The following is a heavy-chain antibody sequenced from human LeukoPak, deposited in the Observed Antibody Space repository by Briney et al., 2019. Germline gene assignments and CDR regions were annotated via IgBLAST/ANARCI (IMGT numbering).Heavy chain of an antibody. D-gene: IGHD3-9*01. V-gene: IGHV3-9*01. CDR2: ISWNSGSM. CDR1: GSTFDDYA. Sequence: GGSLRLSCAASGSTFDDYAMHWVRQAPGKGLEWVSGISWNSGSMGYADSVKGRFTISRDNAKNSLYLQMNSLRAEDTALYYCAKDIYYDILTGSCYDYWGQGTLVTVSS. CDR3: AKDIYYDILTGSCYDY. J-gene: IGHJ4*02.